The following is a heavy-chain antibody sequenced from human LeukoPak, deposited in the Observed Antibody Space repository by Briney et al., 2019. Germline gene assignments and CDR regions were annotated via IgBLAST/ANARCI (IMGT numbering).Heavy chain of an antibody. CDR3: ARDAFRDSSGYYYY. D-gene: IGHD3-22*01. J-gene: IGHJ4*02. Sequence: PGGSLRLSCAASGFTFSSYAMHWVRQAPGKGLEWVAAISYDGSNKYYADSVKGRFTISRDNSKNTLYLQMNSLRAEDTAVYYCARDAFRDSSGYYYYWGQGTLVTVSS. V-gene: IGHV3-30-3*01. CDR2: ISYDGSNK. CDR1: GFTFSSYA.